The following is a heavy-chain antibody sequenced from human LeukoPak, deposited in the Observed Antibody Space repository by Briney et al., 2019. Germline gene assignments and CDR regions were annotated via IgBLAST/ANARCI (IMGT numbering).Heavy chain of an antibody. V-gene: IGHV1-69*05. Sequence: SVKVSCKTSGGTFSSYVINWVRQAPGQGLVWMGKIVPIFGTPTAAQKFQGRITVTTDEFTSTAYMELSGLRSEDTAVYYCAVREGFDQGGFASYFDNWGQGTQVTVSS. CDR1: GGTFSSYV. J-gene: IGHJ4*02. D-gene: IGHD3-16*01. CDR3: AVREGFDQGGFASYFDN. CDR2: IVPIFGTP.